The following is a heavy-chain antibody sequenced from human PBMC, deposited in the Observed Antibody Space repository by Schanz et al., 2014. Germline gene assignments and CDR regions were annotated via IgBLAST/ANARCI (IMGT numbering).Heavy chain of an antibody. CDR2: INPNSGGT. J-gene: IGHJ5*01. CDR1: GYTFAVYY. V-gene: IGHV1-2*06. CDR3: ARDSDVSKYNLFDS. Sequence: QVQLVQSGAEVKKPGASVKVSCKASGYTFAVYYIHWVRQAPGQGLEWMGRINPNSGGTNYAQKFQGRVTMTRDTSISTVYMELTRLTFDDTAIYYCARDSDVSKYNLFDSWGQGTLVTVSS.